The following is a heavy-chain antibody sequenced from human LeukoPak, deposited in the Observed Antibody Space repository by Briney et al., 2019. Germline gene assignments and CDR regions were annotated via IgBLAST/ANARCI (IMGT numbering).Heavy chain of an antibody. D-gene: IGHD2-2*01. J-gene: IGHJ4*02. CDR3: ARDLGPAAIALNDY. CDR2: ISGSGGST. CDR1: GFTFSSYA. Sequence: GGSLRLSCAASGFTFSSYAMSWVRQAPGKGLEWVSAISGSGGSTYYADSVKGRFTISRDNSKNTLYLQMNSLRAEDTAVYYCARDLGPAAIALNDYWGQGTLVTVSS. V-gene: IGHV3-23*01.